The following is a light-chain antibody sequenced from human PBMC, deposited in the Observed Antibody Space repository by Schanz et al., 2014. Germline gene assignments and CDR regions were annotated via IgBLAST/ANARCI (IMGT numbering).Light chain of an antibody. CDR1: QSVSSSY. CDR2: DAS. CDR3: HQRATWT. V-gene: IGKV3D-20*02. J-gene: IGKJ1*01. Sequence: EIVLTQSPGTLSLSPGERATLSCRASQSVSSSYLAWYQQKPGQAPRLLIYDASNRATGIPARFSGSGSGTDFTLTISGLEPEDFALYYCHQRATWTFGQGTKVEIK.